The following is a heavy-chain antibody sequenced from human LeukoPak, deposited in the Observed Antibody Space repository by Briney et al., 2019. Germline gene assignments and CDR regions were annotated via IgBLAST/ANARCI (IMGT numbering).Heavy chain of an antibody. CDR2: ISYDGSNK. J-gene: IGHJ4*02. V-gene: IGHV3-30*04. CDR1: GFTFSGYA. CDR3: ARGKTGFGEFYFDY. Sequence: PGRSLRLSCAASGFTFSGYAMHWVRQAPGKGLEWVAVISYDGSNKYYADSVKGRFTISRDNSKNTLYLQMNSLRAEDTAVHYCARGKTGFGEFYFDYWGQGTLVTVSS. D-gene: IGHD3-10*01.